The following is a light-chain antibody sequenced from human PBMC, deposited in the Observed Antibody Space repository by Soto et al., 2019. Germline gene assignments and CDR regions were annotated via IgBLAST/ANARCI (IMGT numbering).Light chain of an antibody. CDR2: SVS. V-gene: IGKV3-11*01. J-gene: IGKJ1*01. CDR1: QSGNSIY. CDR3: QQRYNWPLT. Sequence: IVLTQSPGTVSLSPGERATLSCRASQSGNSIYLAWFQQKPGQAPTLLIYSVSNRATGIPARFSGSGSATDFTLTISSLEPEDFAIYYCQQRYNWPLTFGQGTKVDIK.